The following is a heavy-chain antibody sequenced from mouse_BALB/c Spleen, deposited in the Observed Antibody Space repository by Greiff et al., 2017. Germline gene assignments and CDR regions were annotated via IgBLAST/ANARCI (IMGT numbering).Heavy chain of an antibody. J-gene: IGHJ4*01. D-gene: IGHD2-4*01. Sequence: QVQLQQSGPGLVQPSQSLSITCTVSGFSLTSYGVHWVRQSPGKGLEWLGVIWSGGSRDYNAAFISRLSISKDNSKSQVFFKMNSLQANDTAIYYCAAIYYDYPYYAMDYWGQGTSVTVSS. V-gene: IGHV2-2*02. CDR1: GFSLTSYG. CDR2: IWSGGSR. CDR3: AAIYYDYPYYAMDY.